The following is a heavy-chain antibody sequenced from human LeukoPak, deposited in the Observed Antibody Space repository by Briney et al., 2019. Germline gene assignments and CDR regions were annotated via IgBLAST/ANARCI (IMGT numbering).Heavy chain of an antibody. CDR2: IFDENNK. J-gene: IGHJ4*02. Sequence: SLRHSCSASRFTFRNHAMHWGRQAPGKGLEWVAVIFDENNKFVADSVKGRFTISRDNSKNTLYLQMNSLRDEDTAVYYCARDPIAAEPDYFDNSGQGTLVTVSS. V-gene: IGHV3-30-3*01. CDR1: RFTFRNHA. D-gene: IGHD1-14*01. CDR3: ARDPIAAEPDYFDN.